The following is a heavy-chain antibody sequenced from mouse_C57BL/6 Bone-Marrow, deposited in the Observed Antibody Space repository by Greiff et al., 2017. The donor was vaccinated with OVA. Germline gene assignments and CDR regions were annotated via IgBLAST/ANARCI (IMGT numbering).Heavy chain of an antibody. V-gene: IGHV1-18*01. CDR1: GYTFTDYN. D-gene: IGHD1-2*01. J-gene: IGHJ3*01. CDR3: ASRLNYGPAWFAY. Sequence: VQLQQSGPELVKPGASVKIPCKASGYTFTDYNMDWVKQSHGKSLEWIGDINPNNGGTIYNQKFKGKATLTVDKSSSTAYMELRSLTSEDTAVYYWASRLNYGPAWFAYWGQGTLVTVSA. CDR2: INPNNGGT.